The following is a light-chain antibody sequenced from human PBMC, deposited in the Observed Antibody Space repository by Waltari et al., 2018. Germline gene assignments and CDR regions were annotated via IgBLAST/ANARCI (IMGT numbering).Light chain of an antibody. CDR3: MQALQTPAT. CDR2: LGS. V-gene: IGKV2-28*01. CDR1: QSLLQSNGYNY. J-gene: IGKJ5*01. Sequence: DIVMTQSPLSLPVTPGEPASISCRSSQSLLQSNGYNYLDWCLQKPGQSPQLLIHLGSNRAPGVPDRFSGTGSGTDFTLKISRVEAEDVGIYYCMQALQTPATFGQGTRLEIK.